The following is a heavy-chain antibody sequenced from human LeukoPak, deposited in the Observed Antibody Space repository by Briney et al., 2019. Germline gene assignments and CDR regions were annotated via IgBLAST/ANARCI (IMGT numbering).Heavy chain of an antibody. CDR3: ARYDKRWYQN. J-gene: IGHJ4*02. Sequence: SETLSLTCTVSGGSICSSSYCWGWIRQPPGKGLEWIGSIYYSGSTYYNPSLKSRVTISVDTSKNQFSLKLSSVTAADTAVYYCARYDKRWYQNWGQGTLVTVSS. CDR1: GGSICSSSYC. CDR2: IYYSGST. D-gene: IGHD2-15*01. V-gene: IGHV4-39*07.